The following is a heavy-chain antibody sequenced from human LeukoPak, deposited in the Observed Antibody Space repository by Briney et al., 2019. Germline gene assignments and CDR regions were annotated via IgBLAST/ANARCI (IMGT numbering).Heavy chain of an antibody. CDR1: GLTFSSSW. CDR3: AREAVAGTFDY. D-gene: IGHD6-19*01. CDR2: INPDGIKR. V-gene: IGHV3-7*01. J-gene: IGHJ4*02. Sequence: GGSLRLSCAVSGLTFSSSWMDWVRQAPGKGLEWVASINPDGIKRYSADSVKGRFTISRDNARNSLYLQMDSLRVEDTAFYYCAREAVAGTFDYWGQGTLVTVSS.